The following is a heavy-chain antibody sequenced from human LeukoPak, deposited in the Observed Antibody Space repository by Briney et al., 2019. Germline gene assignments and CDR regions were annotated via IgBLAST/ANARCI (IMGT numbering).Heavy chain of an antibody. V-gene: IGHV4-61*01. CDR3: ARNLGSNYNYYYYGMDV. D-gene: IGHD4-11*01. CDR1: GGSVSSGSYC. Sequence: KSSETLSLTCSVSGGSVSSGSYCCSWIRQPPGKGLEWIGYIYYSGSTNYNPSLTSRVTISVDTSKNQFSLKLSSVTAADTAVYYCARNLGSNYNYYYYGMDVWGQGTTVTVSS. CDR2: IYYSGST. J-gene: IGHJ6*02.